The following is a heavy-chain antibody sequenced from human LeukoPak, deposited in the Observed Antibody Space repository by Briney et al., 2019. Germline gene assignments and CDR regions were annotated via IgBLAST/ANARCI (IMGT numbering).Heavy chain of an antibody. D-gene: IGHD6-19*01. Sequence: PGRSLRLSCAASGFTFSSYAMHWVRQAPGKGLEWVAVISYDGSNKYYADSVKGRFTISRDNSKNTLYPQMNSLRAEDTAVYYCARDASDIAVAGHALGPPFDYWGQGTLVTVSS. CDR1: GFTFSSYA. V-gene: IGHV3-30-3*01. J-gene: IGHJ4*02. CDR3: ARDASDIAVAGHALGPPFDY. CDR2: ISYDGSNK.